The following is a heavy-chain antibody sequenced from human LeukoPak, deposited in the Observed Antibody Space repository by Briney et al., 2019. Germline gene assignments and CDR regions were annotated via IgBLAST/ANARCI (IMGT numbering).Heavy chain of an antibody. D-gene: IGHD6-6*01. CDR2: IYFSGST. CDR3: ARGAAPHYSDY. J-gene: IGHJ4*02. V-gene: IGHV4-59*11. CDR1: GGSIRSHC. Sequence: SETLSLTCTVSGGSIRSHCGSWLRQPPGKGLEWIGYIYFSGSTNYNPSLKSRVTTSMGTSENQFSLKLSSVTAADAAVYYCARGAAPHYSDYWGQGTLVTVSS.